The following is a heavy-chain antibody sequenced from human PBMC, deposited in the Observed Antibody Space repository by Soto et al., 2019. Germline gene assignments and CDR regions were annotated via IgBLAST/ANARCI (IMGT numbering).Heavy chain of an antibody. Sequence: QVQLQESGPGLVKPSETLSRTCTVSGVSLSNNYWSWIRQPPGKGLEWIGYIYYNGNTNYNPSLKSRVTMSVDTARNQISLKLTTVTAADTAVYYCTRANWYSEYWGQGTLVTVSS. CDR1: GVSLSNNY. CDR3: TRANWYSEY. D-gene: IGHD7-27*01. J-gene: IGHJ4*02. CDR2: IYYNGNT. V-gene: IGHV4-59*01.